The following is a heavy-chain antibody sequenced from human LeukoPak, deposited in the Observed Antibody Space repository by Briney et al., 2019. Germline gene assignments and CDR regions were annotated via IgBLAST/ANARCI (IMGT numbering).Heavy chain of an antibody. CDR2: INHSGST. CDR1: GGSFSGYY. J-gene: IGHJ4*02. D-gene: IGHD3-9*01. Sequence: PSETLSLTCAVYGGSFSGYYWSWIRQPPRKGLEWIGEINHSGSTNYNPSLKRRVTISVDTSKNQFSLKLSSVTAADTAVYYCARVRHLLRYFDLAGFFDYWGQGTLVTVSS. V-gene: IGHV4-34*01. CDR3: ARVRHLLRYFDLAGFFDY.